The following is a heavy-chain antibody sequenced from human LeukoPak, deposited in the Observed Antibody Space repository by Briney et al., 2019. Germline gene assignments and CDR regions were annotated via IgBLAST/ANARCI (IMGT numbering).Heavy chain of an antibody. CDR3: AREPPPLNWYYGMDV. CDR1: GFTVSRNH. J-gene: IGHJ6*02. D-gene: IGHD1-14*01. Sequence: GGSLRLSCAASGFTVSRNHMSWVRQAPGKGLEWVSVIYSIGGAHYSDSVRGRFTISRDNFENTVYLQMNSLRAEDTAVYYCAREPPPLNWYYGMDVWGQGTTVTVSS. V-gene: IGHV3-66*01. CDR2: IYSIGGA.